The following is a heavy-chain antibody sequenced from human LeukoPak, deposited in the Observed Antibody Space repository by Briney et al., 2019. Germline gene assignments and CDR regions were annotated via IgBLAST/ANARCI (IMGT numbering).Heavy chain of an antibody. V-gene: IGHV3-11*01. D-gene: IGHD5-18*01. CDR2: ISSSGSTM. CDR3: ARASKGDSYGYYYYYYMDV. Sequence: GGSLRLSCVASGFTFSDYYMSWIRQAPGKGLEWVSYISSSGSTMYYADSVKGRFTISRDNAKNSLYLQMNSLRAEDTAVYYSARASKGDSYGYYYYYYMDVWGKGTTVTVSS. J-gene: IGHJ6*03. CDR1: GFTFSDYY.